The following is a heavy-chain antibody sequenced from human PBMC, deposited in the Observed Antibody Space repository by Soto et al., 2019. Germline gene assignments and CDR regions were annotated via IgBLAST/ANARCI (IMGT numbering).Heavy chain of an antibody. J-gene: IGHJ6*03. CDR1: GGSFSGYY. CDR2: INHSGST. V-gene: IGHV4-34*01. D-gene: IGHD2-2*01. CDR3: ARAADCSSTSCYAGYYYYYMDV. Sequence: SETLSLTCAVYGGSFSGYYWSWIRQPPGKGLEWIGEINHSGSTNYNPSLKSRVTISVDTSKNQFSLKLSSVTAADTAVYYCARAADCSSTSCYAGYYYYYMDVWGKGTTVTVSS.